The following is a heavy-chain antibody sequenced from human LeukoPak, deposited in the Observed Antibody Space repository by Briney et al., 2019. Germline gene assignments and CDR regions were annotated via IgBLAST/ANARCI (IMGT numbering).Heavy chain of an antibody. D-gene: IGHD5-18*01. V-gene: IGHV3-48*01. CDR1: GFTFSSHG. Sequence: GGSLRLSCAAAGFTFSSHGMNWVRQAPGKGLEWLSYLSNTNMIHYAESVKGRFTISRDNAKNSLYLQMDGLRAEDTAVYYCARRGETAMVGDYWGRGTLVTVSS. J-gene: IGHJ4*02. CDR3: ARRGETAMVGDY. CDR2: LSNTNMI.